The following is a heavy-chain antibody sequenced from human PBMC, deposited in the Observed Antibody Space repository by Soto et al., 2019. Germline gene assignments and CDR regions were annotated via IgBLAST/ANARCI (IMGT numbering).Heavy chain of an antibody. Sequence: QVQLVQSGAEVKKPGSSVKVSCKASGGTFSSYTISWVRQAPGQGLEWMGRIIPILGIANYAQKFQGRVTITADKSTSTAYMELNSMRSEDTAVYYCARAPGPLVRNPREDAFDIWGQGTMVTVSS. CDR3: ARAPGPLVRNPREDAFDI. CDR1: GGTFSSYT. V-gene: IGHV1-69*02. J-gene: IGHJ3*02. CDR2: IIPILGIA. D-gene: IGHD2-2*01.